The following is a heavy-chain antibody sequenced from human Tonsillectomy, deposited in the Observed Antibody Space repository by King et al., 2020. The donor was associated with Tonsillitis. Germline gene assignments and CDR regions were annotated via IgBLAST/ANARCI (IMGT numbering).Heavy chain of an antibody. Sequence: VQLVESGGGVVQPGGSLRLSCAASGFTFSSYGMHWVRQAPGKGLEWVAFIRYDGSNKYYADSVKGRFTISRDNSKNTLYLQMNSLRAEDTAVYYCAKGEVYYGSGELDYWGQGTLVTVSS. D-gene: IGHD3-10*01. CDR2: IRYDGSNK. J-gene: IGHJ4*02. CDR1: GFTFSSYG. V-gene: IGHV3-30*02. CDR3: AKGEVYYGSGELDY.